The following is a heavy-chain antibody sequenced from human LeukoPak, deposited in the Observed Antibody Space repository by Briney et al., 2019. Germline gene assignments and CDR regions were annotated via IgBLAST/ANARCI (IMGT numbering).Heavy chain of an antibody. D-gene: IGHD6-6*01. Sequence: SVKVSCKASGGTFSSYAISWVRQAPGQGLEWMGGIIPIFGTANYAQKIQGRVTITTDESTSTAYMELSSLRSEDTAVYYCARSLTPPYSSSFRHNYYYYMDVWGKGTTVTVSS. CDR2: IIPIFGTA. V-gene: IGHV1-69*05. J-gene: IGHJ6*03. CDR1: GGTFSSYA. CDR3: ARSLTPPYSSSFRHNYYYYMDV.